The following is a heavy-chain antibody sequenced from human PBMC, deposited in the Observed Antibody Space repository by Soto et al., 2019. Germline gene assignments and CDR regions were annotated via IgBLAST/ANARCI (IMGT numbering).Heavy chain of an antibody. V-gene: IGHV4-30-2*01. D-gene: IGHD1-1*01. Sequence: PSETLSLTCAVSGGSISSGGYSWSWIRQPPGKGLEWIGYIYHSGSTYYNPSLKSRVTISVDRSKNQFSLKLSSVTAADTAVYYCASQERGFDYWGQGTLVTVSS. J-gene: IGHJ4*02. CDR3: ASQERGFDY. CDR1: GGSISSGGYS. CDR2: IYHSGST.